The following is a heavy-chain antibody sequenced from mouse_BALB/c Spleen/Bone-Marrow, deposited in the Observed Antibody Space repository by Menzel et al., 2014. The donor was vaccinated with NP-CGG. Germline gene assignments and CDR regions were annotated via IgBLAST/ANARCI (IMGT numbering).Heavy chain of an antibody. V-gene: IGHV5-9-2*01. D-gene: IGHD2-4*01. CDR3: ARHAYYDQTEVSFVY. Sequence: EVKLVESGGNLVKSGGSLKLSCAASGFTFSSYGMSWVRQTPEKRLEWVATISGGGSYTFYPDSVKERFTISRDNAKNNPYLQLSSLRSEDTALYYCARHAYYDQTEVSFVYWGQGTLVAVSA. CDR1: GFTFSSYG. CDR2: ISGGGSYT. J-gene: IGHJ3*01.